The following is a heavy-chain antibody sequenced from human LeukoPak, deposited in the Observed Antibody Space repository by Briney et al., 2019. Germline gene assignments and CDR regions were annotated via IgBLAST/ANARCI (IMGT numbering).Heavy chain of an antibody. J-gene: IGHJ4*02. D-gene: IGHD5-12*01. CDR1: GGSISSGDYY. V-gene: IGHV4-61*02. Sequence: PSETLSLTCTVSGGSISSGDYYWSWIRQPAGKGLEWIGRIYTTGGTNYKPSLNSRVTMSIDTYKNQFSLRLSSVTAADTAVYFCAREHSGYDRADSWGQGTLVTVSS. CDR2: IYTTGGT. CDR3: AREHSGYDRADS.